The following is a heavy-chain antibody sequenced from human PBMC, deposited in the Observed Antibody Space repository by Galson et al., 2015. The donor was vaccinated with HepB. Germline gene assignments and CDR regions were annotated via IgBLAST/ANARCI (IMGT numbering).Heavy chain of an antibody. Sequence: SLRLSCAASGFTFSSYAMSWVRQAPGKGLEWVSAISGSGGSTYYADSVKGRFTISRDNSKNTLYLQMNSLRAEDTAVYYCAKDGSSSSGWYYFDYWGQGTLVTVSS. CDR1: GFTFSSYA. CDR3: AKDGSSSSGWYYFDY. J-gene: IGHJ4*02. V-gene: IGHV3-23*01. CDR2: ISGSGGST. D-gene: IGHD6-19*01.